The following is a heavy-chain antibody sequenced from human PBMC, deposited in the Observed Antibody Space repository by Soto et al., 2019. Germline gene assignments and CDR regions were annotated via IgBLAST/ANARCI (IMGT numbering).Heavy chain of an antibody. J-gene: IGHJ4*02. CDR1: GFTFSSYG. CDR2: ISYDGSNK. D-gene: IGHD4-4*01. V-gene: IGHV3-30*18. CDR3: AKDVTIGY. Sequence: QVQLVESGGGVVQPGRSLRPSCAASGFTFSSYGMHWVRQAPGKGLEWVAVISYDGSNKYYADSVKGRLTISRDNSKNTLYLQMNSLRAEDTAVYYCAKDVTIGYWGQGTLVTVSS.